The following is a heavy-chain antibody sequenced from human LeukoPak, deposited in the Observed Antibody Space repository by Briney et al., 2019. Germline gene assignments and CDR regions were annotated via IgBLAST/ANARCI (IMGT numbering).Heavy chain of an antibody. J-gene: IGHJ3*02. CDR3: ATYCSSTSCYPHAFDI. Sequence: ASVKVSCKVSGYTLTELSMHWVRQAPGKGLVRMGGFDPEDGETIYAQKFQGRVTMTEDTSTDTAYMELSSLRSEDTAVYYCATYCSSTSCYPHAFDIWGQGTMVTVSS. V-gene: IGHV1-24*01. D-gene: IGHD2-2*01. CDR1: GYTLTELS. CDR2: FDPEDGET.